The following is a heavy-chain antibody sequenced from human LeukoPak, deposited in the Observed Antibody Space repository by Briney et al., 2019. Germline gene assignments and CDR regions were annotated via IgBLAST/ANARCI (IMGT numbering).Heavy chain of an antibody. J-gene: IGHJ4*02. D-gene: IGHD3-3*01. Sequence: ASVKVSCKASGYTFTSYYMHWVRQAPGQGLEWMGIINPSGGSTSYAQKFQGRVTMTRDMSTSTDYMELSSPRSEDTAVYYCAREKHSRIFGEVIRSPLRNYFDYWGQGTLVTVSS. CDR2: INPSGGST. V-gene: IGHV1-46*01. CDR1: GYTFTSYY. CDR3: AREKHSRIFGEVIRSPLRNYFDY.